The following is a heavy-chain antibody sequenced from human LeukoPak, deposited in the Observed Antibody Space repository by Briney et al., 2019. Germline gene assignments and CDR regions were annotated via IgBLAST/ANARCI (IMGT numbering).Heavy chain of an antibody. J-gene: IGHJ5*02. CDR1: GGSISSSSYY. V-gene: IGHV4-39*01. Sequence: SETLSLTCTVSGGSISSSSYYWGWIRQPPGKGLEWIGSIYYSGSPYYNPSLKSRVTISVDTSKKQFSLKLSSVTAADTAVYYCARHVGFITMVRGVINNNWFDPWGQGTLVTVSS. CDR3: ARHVGFITMVRGVINNNWFDP. D-gene: IGHD3-10*01. CDR2: IYYSGSP.